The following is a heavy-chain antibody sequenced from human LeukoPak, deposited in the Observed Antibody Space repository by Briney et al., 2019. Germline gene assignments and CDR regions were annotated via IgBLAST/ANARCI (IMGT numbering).Heavy chain of an antibody. CDR2: ISWDGGST. D-gene: IGHD3/OR15-3a*01. CDR3: ARDLAEGGTGYFYYYYYMDV. V-gene: IGHV3-43*01. J-gene: IGHJ6*03. CDR1: GFSFDDYT. Sequence: GGSLRLSCAASGFSFDDYTMHWVRQTPGKGLEWVSFISWDGGSTYYADSVKGRFTISRDNAKNSLYLQMNSLRAEDTAVYYCARDLAEGGTGYFYYYYYMDVWGKGTTVTVSS.